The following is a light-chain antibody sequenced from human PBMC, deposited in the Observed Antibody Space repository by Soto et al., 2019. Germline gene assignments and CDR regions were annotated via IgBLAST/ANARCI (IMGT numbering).Light chain of an antibody. CDR1: SNDVGSYNL. CDR2: EVN. J-gene: IGLJ1*01. V-gene: IGLV2-23*02. CDR3: CPYAGSSTLV. Sequence: QSALTQPASVSGSPGQSITISCTGTSNDVGSYNLVSWYQQHPGKAPKVMIYEVNKRPSGVSNRFSGSKSGNTASLTISGLQAEDEADYYCCPYAGSSTLVFGTGTKVTVL.